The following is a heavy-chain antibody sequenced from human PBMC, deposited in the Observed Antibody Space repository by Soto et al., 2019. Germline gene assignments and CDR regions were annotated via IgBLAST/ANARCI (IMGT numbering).Heavy chain of an antibody. CDR1: GFTFSSYA. J-gene: IGHJ4*02. Sequence: GGSLRLSCAASGFTFSSYAMSWVRQAPGKGLEWVSAISGSGGSTYYADSVKGRFTISRDNSKNTLYLQMNSLRAEDTAVYYCAKEIVEPDYGGIHFDYWGQGTLVTVSS. V-gene: IGHV3-23*01. D-gene: IGHD4-17*01. CDR2: ISGSGGST. CDR3: AKEIVEPDYGGIHFDY.